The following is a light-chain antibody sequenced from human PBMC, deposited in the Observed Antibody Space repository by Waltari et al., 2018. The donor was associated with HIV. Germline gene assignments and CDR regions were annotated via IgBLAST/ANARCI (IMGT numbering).Light chain of an antibody. CDR1: QSISSW. CDR3: QQYNSYSPIT. V-gene: IGKV1-5*03. Sequence: ITCRASQSISSWLAWYQQKPGKAPKLLIYKASSLESGVPSRFSGSGSGTEFTLTISSLQPDDFATYYCQQYNSYSPITFGQGTRLEIK. CDR2: KAS. J-gene: IGKJ5*01.